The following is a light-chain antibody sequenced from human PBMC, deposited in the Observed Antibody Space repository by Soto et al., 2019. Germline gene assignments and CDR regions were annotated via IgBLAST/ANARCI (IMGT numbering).Light chain of an antibody. Sequence: QSVLAQPASVSGSPGQSITISCTGTSSDVGGFNYVSWYQQHPGKAPKVMIYDVSDRPSGVSNRFSGSKSGNTASLTISGLQAEDGADYYCCSYTITDSPVVFGSGINVTVL. CDR1: SSDVGGFNY. V-gene: IGLV2-14*01. CDR2: DVS. J-gene: IGLJ1*01. CDR3: CSYTITDSPVV.